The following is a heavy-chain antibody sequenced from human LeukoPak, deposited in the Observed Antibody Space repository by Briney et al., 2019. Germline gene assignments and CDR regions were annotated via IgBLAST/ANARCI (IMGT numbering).Heavy chain of an antibody. CDR2: ISYSGST. CDR1: GVSISSADYY. J-gene: IGHJ4*02. Sequence: SQTLSLTCTVSGVSISSADYYWSWIRQPPGRGLEWIGHISYSGSTYYNPSLESRLTISVDTSKNQFSLRLTSVTAADTAVYYCARHITGTTYDYWGQGTLVTVSS. CDR3: ARHITGTTYDY. V-gene: IGHV4-30-4*01. D-gene: IGHD1-7*01.